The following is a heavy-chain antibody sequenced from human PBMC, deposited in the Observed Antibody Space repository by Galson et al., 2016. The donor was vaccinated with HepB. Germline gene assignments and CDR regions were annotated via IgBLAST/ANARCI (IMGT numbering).Heavy chain of an antibody. CDR2: MNPKSGHT. J-gene: IGHJ3*02. CDR3: VRDVPAEEVGTTHPQGFDI. Sequence: SVKVSCKASGYTFDTYDINWVRQATGQGLEWMGWMNPKSGHTGSAQKFQGRVSMTRNTSIRTAYMELSSLTSEDTGVYYCVRDVPAEEVGTTHPQGFDIWGQGTMVTVSS. CDR1: GYTFDTYD. D-gene: IGHD2-21*02. V-gene: IGHV1-8*01.